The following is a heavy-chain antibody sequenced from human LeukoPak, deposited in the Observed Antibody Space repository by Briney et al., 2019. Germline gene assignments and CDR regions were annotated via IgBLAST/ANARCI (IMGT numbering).Heavy chain of an antibody. Sequence: PGGSLRLSCAASGFTFSSYWMSWARQAPGRGLEWVANIKQDGSEKYYVDSVKGRFTISRDNAKNSLYLQMNSLRAEDMALYYCAKGGGGRLKYYYYMDVWGKGTTVTVSS. J-gene: IGHJ6*03. CDR1: GFTFSSYW. CDR3: AKGGGGRLKYYYYMDV. D-gene: IGHD3-16*01. CDR2: IKQDGSEK. V-gene: IGHV3-7*03.